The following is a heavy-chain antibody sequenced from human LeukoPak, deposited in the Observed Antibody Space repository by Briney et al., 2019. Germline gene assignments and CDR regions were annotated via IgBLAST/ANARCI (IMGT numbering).Heavy chain of an antibody. J-gene: IGHJ4*02. CDR1: GFTFSSYA. CDR2: ISGSGGST. D-gene: IGHD2-21*02. CDR3: AKFLHWGGDCCTGSFDY. V-gene: IGHV3-23*01. Sequence: GGSLRLSCAASGFTFSSYAMSWVRQAPGKGLEWVSAISGSGGSTYYADSVKGRFTISRDNSKNTLYLQMNSLRAEDTAVYYCAKFLHWGGDCCTGSFDYWGQGTLVTVSS.